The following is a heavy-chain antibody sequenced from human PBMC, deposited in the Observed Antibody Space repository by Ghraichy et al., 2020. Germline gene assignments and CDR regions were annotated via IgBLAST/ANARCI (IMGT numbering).Heavy chain of an antibody. CDR3: ARAVSVVPAEYYYYMDV. V-gene: IGHV4-59*01. CDR2: IYYSGST. D-gene: IGHD2-2*01. J-gene: IGHJ6*03. Sequence: SETLSLTCTVSGGSISSYYWSWIRQPPGKGLEWIGYIYYSGSTNYNPSLKSRVTISVDTSKNQFSLKLSSVTAADTAVYYCARAVSVVPAEYYYYMDVWGKGTTVTVSS. CDR1: GGSISSYY.